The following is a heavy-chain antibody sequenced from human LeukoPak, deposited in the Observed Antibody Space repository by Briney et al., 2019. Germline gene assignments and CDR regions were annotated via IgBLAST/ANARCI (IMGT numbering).Heavy chain of an antibody. J-gene: IGHJ4*02. V-gene: IGHV3-30*04. CDR2: ISYDANIK. D-gene: IGHD1-1*01. CDR1: GFTFSSHA. CDR3: VKRWTGTTIGQQDY. Sequence: GGSLRLSCAASGFTFSSHAMHWVRQAPGKGLEWVAVISYDANIKYCADSVKGRFTISRDNSKNTLYLQMNSLRAEDMAVYYCVKRWTGTTIGQQDYWGQGTLVTVSS.